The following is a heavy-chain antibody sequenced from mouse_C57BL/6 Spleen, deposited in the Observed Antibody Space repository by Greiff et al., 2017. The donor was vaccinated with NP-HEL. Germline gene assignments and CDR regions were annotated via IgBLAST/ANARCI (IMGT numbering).Heavy chain of an antibody. Sequence: EVKLVESEGGLVQPGSSMKLSCTASGFTFSDYYMAWVRQVPEKGLEWVANINYDGSSTYYLDSLKSRFIISRDNAKNILYLQMSSLKSEDTATYYCARADYDGDYFDYWGQGTTLTVSS. CDR2: INYDGSST. J-gene: IGHJ2*01. V-gene: IGHV5-16*01. CDR1: GFTFSDYY. CDR3: ARADYDGDYFDY. D-gene: IGHD2-4*01.